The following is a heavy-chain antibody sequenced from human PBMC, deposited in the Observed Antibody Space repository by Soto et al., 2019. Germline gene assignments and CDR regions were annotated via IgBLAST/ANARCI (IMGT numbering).Heavy chain of an antibody. CDR2: INHSGSA. Sequence: SETLSLTCAVYGGSFSGYYWSWIRQPPGKGLEWIGEINHSGSANYNPSLKSRVTISVDTSRNQFSLKLSSVTAADTAVYYCARFSTGAIVVVPAAPHRHNWFDPWGQGTLVTVS. D-gene: IGHD2-2*01. J-gene: IGHJ5*02. CDR1: GGSFSGYY. CDR3: ARFSTGAIVVVPAAPHRHNWFDP. V-gene: IGHV4-34*01.